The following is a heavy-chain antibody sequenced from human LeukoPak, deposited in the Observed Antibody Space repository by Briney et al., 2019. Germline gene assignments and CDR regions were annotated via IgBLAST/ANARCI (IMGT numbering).Heavy chain of an antibody. CDR2: IWNNGNNR. CDR1: GFIFSDYG. D-gene: IGHD3-22*01. Sequence: AGGSLRLSCAASGFIFSDYGMHWVRQAPGKGLEWVAVIWNNGNNRYADSVRGRFTISRDDSKNTLYLQMNSLRAEDTAIYYCAKVGGVSSGYRGNFDYWGQGTLVTVSS. CDR3: AKVGGVSSGYRGNFDY. J-gene: IGHJ4*02. V-gene: IGHV3-33*06.